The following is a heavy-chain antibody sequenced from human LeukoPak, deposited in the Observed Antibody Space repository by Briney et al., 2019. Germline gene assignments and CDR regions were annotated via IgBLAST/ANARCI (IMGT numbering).Heavy chain of an antibody. V-gene: IGHV3-49*04. CDR1: DFTFGDYA. Sequence: PGRSPRLSCAASDFTFGDYALSWVRQAPGKGLEWVALIRSEAFGGTTEYAASVEGRFSISRDHSNVYLQMNRLRTEDTAVYYCTRGGIVATIGYGMDVWGQGTTVTVS. CDR2: IRSEAFGGTT. D-gene: IGHD5-12*01. CDR3: TRGGIVATIGYGMDV. J-gene: IGHJ6*02.